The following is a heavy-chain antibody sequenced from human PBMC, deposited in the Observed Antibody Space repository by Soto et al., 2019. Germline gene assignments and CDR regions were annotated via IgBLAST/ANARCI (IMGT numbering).Heavy chain of an antibody. CDR1: GFTFSSYS. CDR3: ARVRVAATSYDAFDI. Sequence: PGGSLRLSCAASGFTFSSYSMNWVRQAPGKGLEWVSSISSSSSYIYYADSVKGRFTISRDNAKNSLYLQMNSLRVEDTAVYYCARVRVAATSYDAFDIWGQGTMVTVSS. CDR2: ISSSSSYI. V-gene: IGHV3-21*01. D-gene: IGHD2-15*01. J-gene: IGHJ3*02.